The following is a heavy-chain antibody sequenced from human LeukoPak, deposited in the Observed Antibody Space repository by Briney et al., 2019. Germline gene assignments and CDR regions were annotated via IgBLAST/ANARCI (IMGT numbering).Heavy chain of an antibody. D-gene: IGHD1-1*01. CDR2: IYYRGTT. V-gene: IGHV4-59*01. J-gene: IGHJ4*02. Sequence: SETLSLTCTVSGGSTSDYYWNWIRQPPGKGLEWIGYIYYRGTTNYNPSLNSRVTISLDSSKNQFSLRLSSVTAEDTAIYYCARGPPRTGRERYFDYWGQGTLVSVSS. CDR3: ARGPPRTGRERYFDY. CDR1: GGSTSDYY.